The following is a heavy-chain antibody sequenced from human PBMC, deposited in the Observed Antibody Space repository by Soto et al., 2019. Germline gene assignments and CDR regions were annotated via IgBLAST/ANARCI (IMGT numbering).Heavy chain of an antibody. J-gene: IGHJ6*02. D-gene: IGHD2-2*01. CDR3: ARRSSTSSYAMDV. Sequence: QVQLQESGPGLVKPSQTLSLTCTVSGGSSRSGDYYWSWIRQPPEKGLEGIGYISYSGTTYYSPSLKSRVTISSDPSKNQFSLKLSSVTAADTAVYYCARRSSTSSYAMDVWGQGTTVTVSS. CDR1: GGSSRSGDYY. CDR2: ISYSGTT. V-gene: IGHV4-30-4*01.